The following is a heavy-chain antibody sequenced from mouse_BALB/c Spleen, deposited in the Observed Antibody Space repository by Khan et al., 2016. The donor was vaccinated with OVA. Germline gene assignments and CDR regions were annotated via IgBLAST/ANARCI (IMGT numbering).Heavy chain of an antibody. CDR2: ISYRGST. CDR3: ARTARIKY. CDR1: DYSITSGYG. J-gene: IGHJ2*01. Sequence: VQRQEAGPGLVKPSQSLSLTCTVTDYSITSGYGWNWIRQFPGNKLEWMGYISYRGSTNYNPSLKSRISITRDTSKNQFFLQLNSVTTEDTATYYCARTARIKYWGQGTTLTVSS. V-gene: IGHV3-2*02. D-gene: IGHD1-2*01.